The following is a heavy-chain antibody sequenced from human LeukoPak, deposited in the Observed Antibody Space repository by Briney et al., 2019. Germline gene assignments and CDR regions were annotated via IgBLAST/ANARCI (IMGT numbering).Heavy chain of an antibody. CDR1: GFTFSSYS. J-gene: IGHJ4*02. Sequence: GGSLRLSCAASGFTFSSYSMNWVRQAPGKGLEWVSYISSSSSTIYYADSVKGRFTISRDNAKNSLYLQMNSLRAEDTAVYYCARESYYDSSGYGGWGQGTLVNLSS. CDR2: ISSSSSTI. V-gene: IGHV3-48*01. D-gene: IGHD3-22*01. CDR3: ARESYYDSSGYGG.